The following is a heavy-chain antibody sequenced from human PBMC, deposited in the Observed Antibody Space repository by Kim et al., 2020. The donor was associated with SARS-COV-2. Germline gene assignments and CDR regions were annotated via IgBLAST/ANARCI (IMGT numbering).Heavy chain of an antibody. Sequence: GGSLRLSCAASGFTFSSYGMHWVRQAPGKGLEWVAGIWYDGSNKYYADSVKGRFTISRDNSKNTLYLQMNSLRAEDTAVYYCARAYSSSWLFDYYYGMDVWGQGTTVTVSS. D-gene: IGHD6-13*01. J-gene: IGHJ6*02. CDR2: IWYDGSNK. V-gene: IGHV3-33*01. CDR3: ARAYSSSWLFDYYYGMDV. CDR1: GFTFSSYG.